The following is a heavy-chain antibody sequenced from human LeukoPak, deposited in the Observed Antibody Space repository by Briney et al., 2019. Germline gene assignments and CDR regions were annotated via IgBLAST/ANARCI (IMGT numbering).Heavy chain of an antibody. V-gene: IGHV3-66*02. CDR2: LYSGGTT. CDR1: GFTFSGYS. CDR3: ARGRQIAVAGREYYCYYMDV. D-gene: IGHD6-19*01. Sequence: GGSLRLSCGASGFTFSGYSMNWVRQAPGKGLEWVSVLYSGGTTYYADSVKGRFTISRDNSNNTLYLQMNSLRAEDTAVYYCARGRQIAVAGREYYCYYMDVWGKGTTVTVSS. J-gene: IGHJ6*03.